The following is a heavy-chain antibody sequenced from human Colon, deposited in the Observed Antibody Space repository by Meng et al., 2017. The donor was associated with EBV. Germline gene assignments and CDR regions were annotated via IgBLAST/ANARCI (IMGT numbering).Heavy chain of an antibody. V-gene: IGHV4-31*03. CDR2: NYNSGST. D-gene: IGHD6-19*01. CDR1: AGSVSSGGYY. J-gene: IGHJ4*02. CDR3: ARVSSGWDYFDY. Sequence: QLEEACPVLLKPSQTLSLPCTVSAGSVSSGGYYWTLIRQPPEKRLEWFGHNYNSGSTFYNPSLRRRVIISIATSKNQFSLNLRFVTAADTAVYYCARVSSGWDYFDYWGQGTLVTVSS.